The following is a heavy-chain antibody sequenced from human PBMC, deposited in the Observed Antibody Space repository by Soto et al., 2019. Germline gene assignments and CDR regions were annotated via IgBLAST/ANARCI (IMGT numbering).Heavy chain of an antibody. CDR3: ARVGGDLRFLEWSLISFDY. J-gene: IGHJ4*02. V-gene: IGHV1-18*01. Sequence: ASVKVSCKASGYTFTSYGISWVRQAPGQGLEWMGWISAYDGNTNYAQKLQGRVTMTTDTSTSTAYMELRSLRSDDTAVYYCARVGGDLRFLEWSLISFDYWGQGTLVTVSS. CDR1: GYTFTSYG. CDR2: ISAYDGNT. D-gene: IGHD3-3*01.